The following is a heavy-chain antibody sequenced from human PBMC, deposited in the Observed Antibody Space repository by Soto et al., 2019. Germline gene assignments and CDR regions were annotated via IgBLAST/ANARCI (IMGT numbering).Heavy chain of an antibody. V-gene: IGHV1-18*01. CDR2: ISAYNGNT. CDR1: GYTFTSYG. CDR3: ARDLRGITIFGVVNRWFDP. J-gene: IGHJ5*02. D-gene: IGHD3-3*01. Sequence: QVQLVQSGAEVKKPGASVKVSCKASGYTFTSYGISWVRQAPGQGLEWMGWISAYNGNTNYAQKLQGRVTMTTDTSTSTAYMELRSLRSDDTAVYYCARDLRGITIFGVVNRWFDPWGQGTLVTVSS.